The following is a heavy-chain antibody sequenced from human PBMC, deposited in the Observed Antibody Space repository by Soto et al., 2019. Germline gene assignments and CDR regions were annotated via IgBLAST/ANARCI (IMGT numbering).Heavy chain of an antibody. Sequence: SETLSLTCTVSGGSISSGGYYWCWLRRPPGKGLEWIGYIYYAGTTSYNPSLKSRVTVSVDTSKNHFSLNLSSVTAADTAVYYCARLGDYYQAFDYWGQGALVTVSS. V-gene: IGHV4-61*03. CDR3: ARLGDYYQAFDY. J-gene: IGHJ4*02. CDR2: IYYAGTT. CDR1: GGSISSGGYY. D-gene: IGHD3-22*01.